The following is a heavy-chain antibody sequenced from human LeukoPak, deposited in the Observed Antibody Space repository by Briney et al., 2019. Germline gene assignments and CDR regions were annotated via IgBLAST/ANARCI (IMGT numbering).Heavy chain of an antibody. CDR1: GFTFSSYG. J-gene: IGHJ4*02. Sequence: GGSLRLSCAASGFTFSSYGMHWVRQAPGKGLEWVAVIWYDGSNKYYADSVKGRFTISRDNSKNTLYLQMYSLRAEATAVYYRARDGDPTTVTPDYWGQGALVTVSS. D-gene: IGHD4-17*01. CDR2: IWYDGSNK. V-gene: IGHV3-33*01. CDR3: ARDGDPTTVTPDY.